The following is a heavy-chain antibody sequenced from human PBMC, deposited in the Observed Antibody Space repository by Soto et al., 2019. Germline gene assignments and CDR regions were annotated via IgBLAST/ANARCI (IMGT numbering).Heavy chain of an antibody. CDR1: GFTFSDYY. CDR3: ARKTWIQLWFLDY. V-gene: IGHV3-11*01. J-gene: IGHJ4*02. Sequence: GGSLRLSCAASGFTFSDYYMSWIRQAPGKGLEWVSYISSSGSTIYYADSVKGRFTISRDNAKNSLYLQMNSLRAEDTAVYYCARKTWIQLWFLDYWGQGTLVTVSS. D-gene: IGHD5-18*01. CDR2: ISSSGSTI.